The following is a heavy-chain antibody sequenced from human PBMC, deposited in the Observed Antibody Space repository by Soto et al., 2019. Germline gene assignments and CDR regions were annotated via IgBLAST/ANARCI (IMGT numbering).Heavy chain of an antibody. CDR3: ARDVSPGSGGYYLDAFDI. J-gene: IGHJ3*02. CDR1: GFGFDSSW. CDR2: IKGDGSAK. D-gene: IGHD6-25*01. Sequence: GGSLRLSCAASGFGFDSSWVTWVRQAPGKGLEWVANIKGDGSAKSYLDSVRGRFTVSRDNAENSLFLQMNILRAEDTALYYCARDVSPGSGGYYLDAFDIWGQGTMVTVSS. V-gene: IGHV3-7*05.